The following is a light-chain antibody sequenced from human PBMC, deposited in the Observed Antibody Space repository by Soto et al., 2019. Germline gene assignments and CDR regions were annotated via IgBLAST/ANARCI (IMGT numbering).Light chain of an antibody. J-gene: IGKJ5*01. CDR3: QQRNNWPPIT. CDR2: DAS. Sequence: IVLTQSPATLSLTQGERATLSCRASQSVRRYLAWYQQKPGQAPRLLIYDASTRATGIPARFSGSGSETDFTLTITSLEPEDFAVYYCQQRNNWPPITFGQGTRLEIK. CDR1: QSVRRY. V-gene: IGKV3-11*01.